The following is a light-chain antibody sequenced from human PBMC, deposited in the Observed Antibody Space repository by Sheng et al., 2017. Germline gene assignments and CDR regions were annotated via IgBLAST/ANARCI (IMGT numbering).Light chain of an antibody. CDR1: QSVSSN. V-gene: IGKV3-15*01. J-gene: IGKJ2*01. CDR3: QQYNNWPPRT. Sequence: EIVMTQSPATLSVSPGERATLSCRASQSVSSNLAWYQQKPGQAPRLLIYGASNRAIGIPARFSGSGSGTEFTLTISSLQSEDFAVYYCQQYNNWPPRTFGQGTKLEIK. CDR2: GAS.